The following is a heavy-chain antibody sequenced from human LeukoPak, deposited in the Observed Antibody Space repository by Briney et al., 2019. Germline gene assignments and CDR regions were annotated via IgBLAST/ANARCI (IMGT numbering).Heavy chain of an antibody. V-gene: IGHV3-30*03. J-gene: IGHJ4*02. Sequence: PGGSLRLSCAASGFIFNTHGMHWVRQAPGKGLEWVAVISYGGSDKYFADSVEGRFTISRDDSKNMMYLQMNSLRAEDTAVYYCARDRTYTWTFDYWGQGTLVTVSS. CDR1: GFIFNTHG. CDR2: ISYGGSDK. D-gene: IGHD1-1*01. CDR3: ARDRTYTWTFDY.